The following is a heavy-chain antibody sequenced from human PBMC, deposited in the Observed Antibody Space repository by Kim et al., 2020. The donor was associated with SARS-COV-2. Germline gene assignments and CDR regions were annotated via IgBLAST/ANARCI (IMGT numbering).Heavy chain of an antibody. D-gene: IGHD3-3*01. J-gene: IGHJ4*02. CDR1: GGSISSSSYY. Sequence: SETLSLTCTVSGGSISSSSYYWGWIRQPPGKGLEWIGSIYYSGSTYYNPSLKSRVTISVDTSKNQFSLKLSSVTAADTAVYYCASGITIFGVVWGGYFDYWGQGTLVTVSS. V-gene: IGHV4-39*01. CDR2: IYYSGST. CDR3: ASGITIFGVVWGGYFDY.